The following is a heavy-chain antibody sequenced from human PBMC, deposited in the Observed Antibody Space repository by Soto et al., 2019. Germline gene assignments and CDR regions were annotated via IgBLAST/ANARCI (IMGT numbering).Heavy chain of an antibody. CDR3: AKSVNFWSGYYTHRFDY. J-gene: IGHJ4*02. CDR2: ISYDGSNK. CDR1: GFTFSSYG. Sequence: GGSLRLSCAASGFTFSSYGMHWVRQAPGKGLEWVAVISYDGSNKYYADSVKGRFTISRDNSKNTLYLQMNSLRAEDTAVYYCAKSVNFWSGYYTHRFDYWGQGTLVTVSS. V-gene: IGHV3-30*18. D-gene: IGHD3-3*01.